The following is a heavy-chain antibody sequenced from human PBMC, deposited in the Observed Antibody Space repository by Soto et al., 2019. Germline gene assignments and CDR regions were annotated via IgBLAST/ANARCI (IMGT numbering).Heavy chain of an antibody. CDR2: INHSGST. CDR1: GGSFSGYY. J-gene: IGHJ6*02. Sequence: SETLSLTCAVYGGSFSGYYWSWIRQPPGKGLEWIGEINHSGSTNYNPSLKSRVTISVDTSKNQFSLKLSSVAAADTAVYYCARGHYDFWKYGMDVWGQGTTVTVSS. CDR3: ARGHYDFWKYGMDV. D-gene: IGHD3-3*01. V-gene: IGHV4-34*01.